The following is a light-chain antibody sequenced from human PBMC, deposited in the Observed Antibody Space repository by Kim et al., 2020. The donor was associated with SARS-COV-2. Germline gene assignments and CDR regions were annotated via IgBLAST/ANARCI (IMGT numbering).Light chain of an antibody. Sequence: SAGASATRSCSASQSVGSNYFAWYQQKPGQAPRLLIYGASSRATGIPDRFSGSGSETDFTLTITRLEPEDVAVYYCQQYSSSPATFGQGTKVDIK. CDR2: GAS. CDR1: QSVGSNY. CDR3: QQYSSSPAT. V-gene: IGKV3-20*01. J-gene: IGKJ1*01.